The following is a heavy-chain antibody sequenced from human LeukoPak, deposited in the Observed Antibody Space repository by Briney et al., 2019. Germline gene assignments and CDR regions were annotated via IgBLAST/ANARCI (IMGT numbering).Heavy chain of an antibody. CDR2: IHQSGNT. D-gene: IGHD1-7*01. V-gene: IGHV4-30-2*01. J-gene: IGHJ4*02. CDR3: ARRVAGSGTSYFDL. CDR1: GDSIGIRGYS. Sequence: SETLSLTCAVSGDSIGIRGYSWTWIRQPPGGGLEWIGYIHQSGNTYYNPSLQSRVTISIDTSRNHYSLNLTSVTAADSAIYFCARRVAGSGTSYFDLWGQGTPVTVSS.